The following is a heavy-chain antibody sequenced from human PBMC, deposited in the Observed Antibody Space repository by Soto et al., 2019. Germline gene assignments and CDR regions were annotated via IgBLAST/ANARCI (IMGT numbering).Heavy chain of an antibody. CDR3: ARDYQNSSSWYEWDYMDV. CDR2: IYYSGST. CDR1: GGSISSYY. D-gene: IGHD6-13*01. Sequence: PSETLSLTCTVSGGSISSYYWSWIRQPPGKGLEWIGYIYYSGSTNYNPSLKSRVTISVDTSKNQFSLKLSSVTAADTAVYYCARDYQNSSSWYEWDYMDVWGKGTTVTVSS. V-gene: IGHV4-59*01. J-gene: IGHJ6*03.